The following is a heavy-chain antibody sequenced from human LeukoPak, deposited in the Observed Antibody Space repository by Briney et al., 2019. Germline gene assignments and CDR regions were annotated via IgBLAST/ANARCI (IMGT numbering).Heavy chain of an antibody. V-gene: IGHV6-1*01. Sequence: SETLSLTCAISGDSVSSDSAGWSWIRQSPSRGLEWLGRTYYRSKWYNDYAVSVKSRININPDTSRNQFSLQLDSVTPEDTAVYYCARSKAGSDAFHIWGQGTMVTVSP. D-gene: IGHD6-13*01. CDR3: ARSKAGSDAFHI. CDR2: TYYRSKWYN. CDR1: GDSVSSDSAG. J-gene: IGHJ3*02.